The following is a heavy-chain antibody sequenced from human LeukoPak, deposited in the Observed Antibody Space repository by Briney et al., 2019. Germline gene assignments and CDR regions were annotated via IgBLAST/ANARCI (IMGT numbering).Heavy chain of an antibody. CDR1: RFTFSNHY. CDR2: ISSSSSYI. Sequence: PGGSLRLSCVASRFTFSNHYMSWVRQAPGKGLEWVSSISSSSSYIYYADSVKGRFTISRDNAKNSLYLQMNSLRAEDTAVYYCASGHSRYWGQGTLVTVSS. CDR3: ASGHSRY. V-gene: IGHV3-21*01. J-gene: IGHJ4*02.